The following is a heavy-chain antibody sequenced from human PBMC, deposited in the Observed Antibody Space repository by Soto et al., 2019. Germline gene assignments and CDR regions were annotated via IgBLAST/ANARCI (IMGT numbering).Heavy chain of an antibody. CDR1: AYTFTGYY. CDR3: ATPQGAYYYGMDA. CDR2: INRRSGSP. J-gene: IGHJ6*02. V-gene: IGHV1-46*01. Sequence: SFKFSCNASAYTFTGYYMHWGRQSAGPRREWMRIINRRSGSPSSVQKLQGRVSMTRDASMSTVYTEMSSLRSEETAVYYCATPQGAYYYGMDAWGPGTTVPVSS. D-gene: IGHD3-16*01.